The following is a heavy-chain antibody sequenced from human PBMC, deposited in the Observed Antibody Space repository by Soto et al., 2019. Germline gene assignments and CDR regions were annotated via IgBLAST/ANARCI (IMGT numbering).Heavy chain of an antibody. D-gene: IGHD2-21*02. V-gene: IGHV3-64D*06. CDR1: GFTFSSYA. CDR3: VTDCCGSHFDY. CDR2: ISSNGGST. Sequence: PGGSLRLSCSASGFTFSSYAMHWVRQAPGKGLEYVSTISSNGGSTYYADSVKGRFTISRDNSKNTLYLQMSSLRTEDTAVFYCVTDCCGSHFDYWGQGTLVTVSS. J-gene: IGHJ4*02.